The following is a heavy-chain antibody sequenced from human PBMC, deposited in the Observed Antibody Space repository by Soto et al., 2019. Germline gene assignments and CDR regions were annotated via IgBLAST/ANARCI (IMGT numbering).Heavy chain of an antibody. Sequence: QVQLVQSGAEVKKPGSSVKASCKASGGTFSSYAISWVRQAPGQGLEWMGGIIPIFGTANYAQKFQGRVTITADKSTSTAYMELSSLRSEDTAVYYCASPTREWLPPARDYYYGMDVWGQGTTVTVSS. J-gene: IGHJ6*02. CDR3: ASPTREWLPPARDYYYGMDV. CDR2: IIPIFGTA. D-gene: IGHD3-3*01. V-gene: IGHV1-69*06. CDR1: GGTFSSYA.